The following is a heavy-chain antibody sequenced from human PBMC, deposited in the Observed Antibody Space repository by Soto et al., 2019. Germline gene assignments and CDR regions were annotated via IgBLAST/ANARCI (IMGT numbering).Heavy chain of an antibody. Sequence: PSETLSLTCTVSGGSISSAYYYWSWIRQHPGKGLEWIGYIYYNGITYYNPSLKSRVTISIATSKNQFSLRLSSVTAADTAVYYCARDNPGVTGTTLSSFGMDVWGQGTTVTAP. V-gene: IGHV4-31*03. CDR3: ARDNPGVTGTTLSSFGMDV. D-gene: IGHD1-1*01. CDR2: IYYNGIT. CDR1: GGSISSAYYY. J-gene: IGHJ6*02.